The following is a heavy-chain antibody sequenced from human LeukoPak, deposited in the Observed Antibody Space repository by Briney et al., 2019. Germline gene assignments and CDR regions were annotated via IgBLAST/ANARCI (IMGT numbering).Heavy chain of an antibody. Sequence: SETLSLTCAVYGGSFSGYYWSWIRQPPGKGLEGIGEINHSGSTNYNPSLKSRVTISVDTSKNQFSLKLSSVTAADTAVYYCARRHDYGDYTFDYWGQGTLLTVSS. D-gene: IGHD4-17*01. CDR1: GGSFSGYY. V-gene: IGHV4-34*01. CDR2: INHSGST. CDR3: ARRHDYGDYTFDY. J-gene: IGHJ4*02.